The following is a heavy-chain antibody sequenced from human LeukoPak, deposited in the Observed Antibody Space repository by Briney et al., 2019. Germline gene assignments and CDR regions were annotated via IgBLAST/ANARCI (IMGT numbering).Heavy chain of an antibody. CDR1: GGTFSSYA. J-gene: IGHJ4*02. CDR2: IIPIFGTA. CDR3: ARGTYYYDSSGYYCDY. D-gene: IGHD3-22*01. V-gene: IGHV1-69*01. Sequence: SVKVSCKASGGTFSSYAISWVRQAPGQGLEWMGGIIPIFGTANYAQKFQGRVTITADESTSTAYMELSSLRSEDTAVYYCARGTYYYDSSGYYCDYWGQGTLVTVSS.